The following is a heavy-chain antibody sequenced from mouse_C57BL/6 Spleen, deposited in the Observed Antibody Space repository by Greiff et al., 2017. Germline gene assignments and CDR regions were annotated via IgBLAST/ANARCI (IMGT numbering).Heavy chain of an antibody. CDR2: ILPGSGST. D-gene: IGHD1-1*01. J-gene: IGHJ2*01. CDR1: GYTFTGYW. Sequence: VQLQQSGAELMKPGASVKLSCKATGYTFTGYWIEWVKQRPGHGLEWIGEILPGSGSTNYNEKFKGKATFTADTSSNTAYMQLSSLTTVHSAIYYCARNFPDYYGSSPYYFDYWGQGTTLTVSS. V-gene: IGHV1-9*01. CDR3: ARNFPDYYGSSPYYFDY.